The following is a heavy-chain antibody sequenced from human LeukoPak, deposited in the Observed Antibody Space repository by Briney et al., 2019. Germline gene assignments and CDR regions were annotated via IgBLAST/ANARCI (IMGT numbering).Heavy chain of an antibody. Sequence: GASVKVSCKASGGTFSSYAISWVRQAPGQGLEWMGGIIPIFGTANHAQKFQGRVTITADESTSTAYMELSSLRSEDTAVYYCARGVYGGNSYYYYYGMDVWGQGTTVTVSS. CDR3: ARGVYGGNSYYYYYGMDV. V-gene: IGHV1-69*13. CDR2: IIPIFGTA. D-gene: IGHD4-23*01. J-gene: IGHJ6*02. CDR1: GGTFSSYA.